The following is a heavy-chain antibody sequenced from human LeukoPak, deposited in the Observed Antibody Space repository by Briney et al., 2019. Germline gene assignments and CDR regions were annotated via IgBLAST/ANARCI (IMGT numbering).Heavy chain of an antibody. Sequence: SGGSLRLSGTASGFTFSRYWMSWVRQAPGEGLEWVANIKHDGDEKYYADSVKGRFTMSRDNSKNSLYLQMNSLRVEDTAVFYCARANGQPRYNLLTGDYTGVDAFDIWGQGTMVTVSS. J-gene: IGHJ3*02. CDR2: IKHDGDEK. D-gene: IGHD3-9*01. V-gene: IGHV3-7*04. CDR3: ARANGQPRYNLLTGDYTGVDAFDI. CDR1: GFTFSRYW.